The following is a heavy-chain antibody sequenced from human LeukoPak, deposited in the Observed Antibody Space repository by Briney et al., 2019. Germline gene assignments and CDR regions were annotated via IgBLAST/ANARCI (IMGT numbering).Heavy chain of an antibody. V-gene: IGHV3-30*02. CDR2: IWYDGSNK. CDR3: AKDLGVGAYLLFDYITSGLDS. J-gene: IGHJ4*02. CDR1: GFTFSSYG. Sequence: GGSLRLSCAASGFTFSSYGMHWLRQVPGKGLEWVAVIWYDGSNKYYADSVKGRFTISRDNSKNTLYLQMNSLRPEDTAVYYCAKDLGVGAYLLFDYITSGLDSWGQGTLVTVSS. D-gene: IGHD2/OR15-2a*01.